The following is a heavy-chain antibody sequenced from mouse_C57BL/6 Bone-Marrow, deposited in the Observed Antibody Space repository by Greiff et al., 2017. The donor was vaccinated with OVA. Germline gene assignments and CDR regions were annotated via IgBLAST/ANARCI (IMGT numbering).Heavy chain of an antibody. Sequence: VQVVESGAELVRPGASVTLSCKASGYTFTDYEMHWVKQTPVHGLEWIGAIDPETGGTAYNQKFKGKAILTADKSSSTAYMELRSLTSEDSAVYYCTRSHPCAYWGQGTLVTVSA. J-gene: IGHJ3*01. CDR2: IDPETGGT. V-gene: IGHV1-15*01. CDR1: GYTFTDYE. CDR3: TRSHPCAY.